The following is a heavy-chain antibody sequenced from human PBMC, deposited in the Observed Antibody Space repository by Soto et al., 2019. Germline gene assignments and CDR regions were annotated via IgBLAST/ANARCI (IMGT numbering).Heavy chain of an antibody. V-gene: IGHV3-30-3*01. D-gene: IGHD3-22*01. J-gene: IGHJ4*02. CDR2: ISYDGSNK. Sequence: QVQLVESGGGVVQPGRSLRLSCAASGFTFSSYAMHWVRQAPGKGLEWVAVISYDGSNKYYADSVKGRFTISRDNSKNTLYLQMNSLRAEDTAVYYCARRHYYDSSGKHWGQGTLVTVPS. CDR1: GFTFSSYA. CDR3: ARRHYYDSSGKH.